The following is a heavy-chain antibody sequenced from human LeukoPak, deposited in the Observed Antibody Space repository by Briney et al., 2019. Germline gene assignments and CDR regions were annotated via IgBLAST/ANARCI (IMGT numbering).Heavy chain of an antibody. D-gene: IGHD3-10*01. Sequence: ASVKVSCKASGGTFSSYAISWVRQAPGQGLEWMGGTIPIFGTANYAQKFQGRVTITADESTSTAYMELSSLRSEDTAVYYCARAVGELSYFFDYWGQGTLVTVSS. CDR2: TIPIFGTA. CDR3: ARAVGELSYFFDY. J-gene: IGHJ4*02. CDR1: GGTFSSYA. V-gene: IGHV1-69*13.